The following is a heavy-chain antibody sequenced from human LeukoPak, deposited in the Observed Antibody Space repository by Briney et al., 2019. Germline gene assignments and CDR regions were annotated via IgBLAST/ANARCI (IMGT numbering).Heavy chain of an antibody. CDR3: ARTVQYYYDSSGDY. J-gene: IGHJ4*02. CDR1: GYTFTGYY. CDR2: INPNSGGT. Sequence: ASVKVSCKASGYTFTGYYMHWVRQAPGQGLEWMGWINPNSGGTNYAQKFQGRVTMTRDTSISTAYMELSRLRSDDTAVYYCARTVQYYYDSSGDYWGQGTLVTVSS. V-gene: IGHV1-2*02. D-gene: IGHD3-22*01.